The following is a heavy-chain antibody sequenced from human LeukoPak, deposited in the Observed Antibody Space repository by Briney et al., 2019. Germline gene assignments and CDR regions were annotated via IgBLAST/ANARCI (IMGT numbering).Heavy chain of an antibody. D-gene: IGHD2-21*02. Sequence: GESLKISCKGSGYSFTTYWIGWVRQMPGKGLEWMGIIYPGDSDTRYSPSFQGQVTISADKSISTAYLQWSSLKASDTAMYYCARPTYCGGDCYPGPGAFDIWGQGTMVTVSS. CDR1: GYSFTTYW. CDR2: IYPGDSDT. CDR3: ARPTYCGGDCYPGPGAFDI. V-gene: IGHV5-51*01. J-gene: IGHJ3*02.